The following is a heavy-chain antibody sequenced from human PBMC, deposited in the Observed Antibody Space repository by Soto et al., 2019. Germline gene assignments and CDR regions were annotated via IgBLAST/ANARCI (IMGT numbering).Heavy chain of an antibody. CDR2: TKKKTESYIT. D-gene: IGHD2-21*02. CDR1: GFTMSDHY. J-gene: IGHJ2*01. CDR3: VRGCDSFDL. V-gene: IGHV3-72*01. Sequence: EVQLVDSGGGLVQPGGSLRLSCVASGFTMSDHYMDWVRQAPGKGLEWLGRTKKKTESYITDYAASVEGRLTISRDESKNSLYLQMNSLKTEDTAVYYCVRGCDSFDLWGRGTLVTVSS.